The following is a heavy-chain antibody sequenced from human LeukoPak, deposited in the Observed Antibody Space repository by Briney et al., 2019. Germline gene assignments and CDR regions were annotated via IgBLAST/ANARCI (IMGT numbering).Heavy chain of an antibody. V-gene: IGHV1-8*01. CDR2: MSPNSGNT. J-gene: IGHJ4*02. CDR3: ATDQLSGYSSSWLFDY. CDR1: GYTFTSYD. Sequence: ASVKVSCKASGYTFTSYDINWVRHATGQGLEWMGWMSPNSGNTGYAQKFQGRVTMTRNTSISTAYMELSSLRSEDTAVYYCATDQLSGYSSSWLFDYWGQGTLVTVSS. D-gene: IGHD6-13*01.